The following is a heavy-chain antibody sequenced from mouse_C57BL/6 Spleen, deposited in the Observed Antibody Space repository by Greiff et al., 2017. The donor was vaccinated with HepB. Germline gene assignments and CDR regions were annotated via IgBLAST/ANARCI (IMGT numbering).Heavy chain of an antibody. V-gene: IGHV14-2*01. CDR1: GFNIKDYY. J-gene: IGHJ4*01. D-gene: IGHD1-1*01. Sequence: VQLQQSGAELVKPGASVKLSCTASGFNIKDYYMHWVKQRTEQGLEWIGRIGPEDGETKYATKFQGKATITADTSSNTAYLQLSSLTSEDTAVSYCARRGYYGSSPYAMDYWGQGTSVTVSS. CDR2: IGPEDGET. CDR3: ARRGYYGSSPYAMDY.